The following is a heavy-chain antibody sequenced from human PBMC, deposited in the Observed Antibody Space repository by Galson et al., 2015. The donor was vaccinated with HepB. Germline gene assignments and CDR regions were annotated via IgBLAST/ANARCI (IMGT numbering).Heavy chain of an antibody. CDR2: ISSDSSTT. V-gene: IGHV3-48*04. Sequence: LRLSCAASEFTFDTYSMNWVRQAPGKGLEWISYISSDSSTTYYADSVKGRFTISRDNAKNSLYLQMNSLRTEDMAIYYCARSGSPRPFDPWGQGTLVTVSS. CDR3: ARSGSPRPFDP. CDR1: EFTFDTYS. J-gene: IGHJ5*02. D-gene: IGHD6-13*01.